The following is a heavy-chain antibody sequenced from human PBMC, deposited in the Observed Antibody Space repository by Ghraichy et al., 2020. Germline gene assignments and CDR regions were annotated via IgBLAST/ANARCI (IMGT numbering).Heavy chain of an antibody. D-gene: IGHD4-23*01. J-gene: IGHJ6*02. CDR3: ARGSTVVRYYYYDGMDV. V-gene: IGHV3-48*02. CDR2: ITSSSRFI. Sequence: GGSLRLSCVGSGFSFSSYSMNWVRQAPGKGLEWVSHITSSSRFISYADSVKGRFTVSRDNGQNSLYLQMKSLRDEDTAVYYCARGSTVVRYYYYDGMDVWGQGTTVTVSS. CDR1: GFSFSSYS.